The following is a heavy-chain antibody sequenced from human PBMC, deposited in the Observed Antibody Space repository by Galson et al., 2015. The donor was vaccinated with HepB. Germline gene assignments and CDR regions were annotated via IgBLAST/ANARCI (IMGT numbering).Heavy chain of an antibody. V-gene: IGHV4-31*03. CDR3: AREDRGITSRIFDS. CDR2: INHSGST. CDR1: GGSVRNGVDY. Sequence: TLSLTCSVSGGSVRNGVDYWTWLRQHPGKGLEWIGYINHSGSTYVNPSLESRVAISLDTSKNQVSMRLSSVTAADTAMYFCAREDRGITSRIFDSWGQGILVTVSS. J-gene: IGHJ4*02. D-gene: IGHD1-14*01.